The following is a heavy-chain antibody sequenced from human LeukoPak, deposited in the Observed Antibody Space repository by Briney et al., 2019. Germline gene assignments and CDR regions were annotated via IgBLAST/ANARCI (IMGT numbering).Heavy chain of an antibody. CDR3: AKDGIRRRYFDY. CDR2: INSDGSST. V-gene: IGHV3-74*01. D-gene: IGHD1-26*01. Sequence: GGSLRLSCAASGFTFSSYWMHWVRQAPGKGLVWVSRINSDGSSTSYADSVKGRFTISRDNAKNTLYLQMNSLRAEDTAVYYCAKDGIRRRYFDYWGQGTLVTVSS. CDR1: GFTFSSYW. J-gene: IGHJ4*02.